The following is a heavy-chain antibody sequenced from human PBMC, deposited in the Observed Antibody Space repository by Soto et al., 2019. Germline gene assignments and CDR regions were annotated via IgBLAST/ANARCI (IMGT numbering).Heavy chain of an antibody. Sequence: SGPTLVNPTQTLTLTCTFSGFSLSTIGLSVSWIRQPPGKALEWLALIDWNDDKYYNTSLETRLTISMDTSKNQVVLIVTDVKLVDTAIYYCGRMRLMPRHDSIPEILIDYGGQGTLVTVSS. CDR3: GRMRLMPRHDSIPEILIDY. J-gene: IGHJ4*01. V-gene: IGHV2-70*01. D-gene: IGHD3-9*01. CDR2: IDWNDDK. CDR1: GFSLSTIGLS.